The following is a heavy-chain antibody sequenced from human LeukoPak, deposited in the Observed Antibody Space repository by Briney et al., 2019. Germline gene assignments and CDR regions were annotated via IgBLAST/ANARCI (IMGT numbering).Heavy chain of an antibody. Sequence: GGSLRLSCAASGFTFSSYEMNWVRQAPGKGLEWVSYISSSGSTIYYADSVKGRFTISRDNAKNSLYLQMNSLRAEDTAVYYCASSMVRGFFFYYMDVWGKGTTVTISS. CDR2: ISSSGSTI. V-gene: IGHV3-48*03. CDR1: GFTFSSYE. CDR3: ASSMVRGFFFYYMDV. D-gene: IGHD3-10*01. J-gene: IGHJ6*03.